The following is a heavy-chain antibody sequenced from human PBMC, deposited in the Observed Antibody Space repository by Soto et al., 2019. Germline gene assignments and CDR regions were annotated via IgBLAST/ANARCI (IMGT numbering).Heavy chain of an antibody. J-gene: IGHJ6*03. V-gene: IGHV4-34*09. D-gene: IGHD3-22*01. CDR2: INHSGST. CDR3: ARGPIISSAVPSDSYYMDV. CDR1: GGSFSAYS. Sequence: SETLSLTCAVYGGSFSAYSWXRIRQPPGKGLEWIGEINHSGSTNYNPSLKSRVTISVDTSKNQFSLKLSSVTAADTAVYYCARGPIISSAVPSDSYYMDVWGKGTTVTVSS.